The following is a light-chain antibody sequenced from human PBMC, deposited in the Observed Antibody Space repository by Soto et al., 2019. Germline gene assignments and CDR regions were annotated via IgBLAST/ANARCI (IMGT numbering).Light chain of an antibody. Sequence: QSVLTQPASVSGSPGQSITISCTGTSSDIGVFNYVSWYQQHPGKAPKLMIYEVTNRPSGVSNRFSGSKSGNTASLTISGLQAEDEADYYCSSFTGSPTYVFGTGTKLTVL. J-gene: IGLJ1*01. CDR1: SSDIGVFNY. CDR2: EVT. V-gene: IGLV2-14*01. CDR3: SSFTGSPTYV.